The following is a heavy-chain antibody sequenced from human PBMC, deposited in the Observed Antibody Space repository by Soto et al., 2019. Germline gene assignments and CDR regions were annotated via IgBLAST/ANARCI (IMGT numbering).Heavy chain of an antibody. D-gene: IGHD3-10*01. CDR2: ISAYNGNT. CDR1: GYTFTSYG. Sequence: QVQLVQSGAEVKKPGASVKVSCKASGYTFTSYGISWVRQAPGQWLEWMGWISAYNGNTNYAQKLQGRVTMTTDTSTSTAYMELRSLRSDDTAVYYCARDPEPYGSGSYADYWGQGTLVTVSS. V-gene: IGHV1-18*01. CDR3: ARDPEPYGSGSYADY. J-gene: IGHJ4*02.